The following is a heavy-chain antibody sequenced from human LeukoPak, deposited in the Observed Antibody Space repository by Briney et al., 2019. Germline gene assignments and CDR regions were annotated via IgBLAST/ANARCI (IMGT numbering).Heavy chain of an antibody. D-gene: IGHD6-13*01. CDR1: GYTFTGYD. V-gene: IGHV1-8*03. Sequence: ASVKVSCKASGYTFTGYDINWVRQATGQGLEWMGWMNPNSGKAGYAQKFQGRVTITRNSSISTAYMELSSLKSEDTAVYYCARGGHSSNWHNYYYYMDVWGKGTTVTVSS. J-gene: IGHJ6*03. CDR3: ARGGHSSNWHNYYYYMDV. CDR2: MNPNSGKA.